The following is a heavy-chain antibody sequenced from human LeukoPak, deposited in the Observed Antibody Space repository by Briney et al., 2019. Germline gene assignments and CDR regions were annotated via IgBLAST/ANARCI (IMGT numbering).Heavy chain of an antibody. Sequence: GGSLRLSCAASGFTFSSYAMSWVRQAPGKGLEWVSAISGSGGSTYYAGSVKGRFTISRDNSKNTLYLQMNSLRAEDTAVYYCAKDGSWNGGYFDYWGQGTLVTVSS. V-gene: IGHV3-23*01. CDR1: GFTFSSYA. D-gene: IGHD3-3*01. CDR3: AKDGSWNGGYFDY. J-gene: IGHJ4*02. CDR2: ISGSGGST.